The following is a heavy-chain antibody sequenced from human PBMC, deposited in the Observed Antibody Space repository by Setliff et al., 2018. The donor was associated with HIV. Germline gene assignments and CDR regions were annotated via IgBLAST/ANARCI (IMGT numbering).Heavy chain of an antibody. CDR2: INAGNGNT. CDR1: GYTFTSYG. J-gene: IGHJ5*02. Sequence: ASVKVSCKASGYTFTSYGMNWVRQAPGQGLEWMGWINAGNGNTKYSQKFQGRVTMTRDTSTSTVYMDLSSLRADDTAVYYCVRGYRSAWNSWFDAWGQGTRVTVSS. D-gene: IGHD6-19*01. CDR3: VRGYRSAWNSWFDA. V-gene: IGHV1-3*01.